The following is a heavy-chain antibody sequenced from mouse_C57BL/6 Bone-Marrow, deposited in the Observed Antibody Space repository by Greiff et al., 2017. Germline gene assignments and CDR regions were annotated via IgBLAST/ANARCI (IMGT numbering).Heavy chain of an antibody. Sequence: LEESGAELVRPGTSVKVSCKASGYAFTNYLIEWVKQRPGQGLEWIGVINPGSGGTNYNEKFKGKATLTADKSSSTAYMQLSSLTSEDSAVYFCAREFPYYYGSSLDYWGQGTTLTVSS. CDR2: INPGSGGT. V-gene: IGHV1-54*01. J-gene: IGHJ2*01. CDR1: GYAFTNYL. CDR3: AREFPYYYGSSLDY. D-gene: IGHD1-1*01.